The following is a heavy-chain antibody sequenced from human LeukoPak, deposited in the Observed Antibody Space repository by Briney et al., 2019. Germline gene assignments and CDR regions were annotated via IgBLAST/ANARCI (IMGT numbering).Heavy chain of an antibody. CDR2: IIPIFGTA. Sequence: ASVKVSCKASGGTFSSYAISWVRQAPGQGLEWMGWIIPIFGTANYAQKFQGRVTITTDESTSTAYMELSSLRSEDTAVSYCAGTYCTNRVCYISHEFDPWGQGTLVTVSS. D-gene: IGHD2-8*01. V-gene: IGHV1-69*05. CDR3: AGTYCTNRVCYISHEFDP. CDR1: GGTFSSYA. J-gene: IGHJ5*02.